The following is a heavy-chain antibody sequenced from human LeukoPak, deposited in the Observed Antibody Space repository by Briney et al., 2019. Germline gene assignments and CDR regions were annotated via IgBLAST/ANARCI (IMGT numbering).Heavy chain of an antibody. CDR2: IYDSGST. J-gene: IGHJ5*02. CDR3: ARGRRPQAFDP. D-gene: IGHD1-14*01. CDR1: GGSIRSSYYY. Sequence: SETLSLTCTVSGGSIRSSYYYWGWLRQPPGTGQEWIGSIYDSGSTYYNPSLKSRVTISVDTSKNQFSLKLNSVTAADTAVYYCARGRRPQAFDPWGQGTLVTVSS. V-gene: IGHV4-39*01.